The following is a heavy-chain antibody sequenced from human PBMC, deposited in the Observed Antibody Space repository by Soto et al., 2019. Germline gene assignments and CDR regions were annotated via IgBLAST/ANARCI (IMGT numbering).Heavy chain of an antibody. Sequence: SQTLSLTCAISGDSVSSNTASWNWIRQSPSRGLEWLGRTYFRSKWYNDYAVSVKSRIIIKPDTSNNQFSLQLNSVTPEDTAVYFCAKGDNLGPKTGYAFDPWGQGIMFTVSS. CDR1: GDSVSSNTAS. J-gene: IGHJ5*02. CDR2: TYFRSKWYN. V-gene: IGHV6-1*01. CDR3: AKGDNLGPKTGYAFDP. D-gene: IGHD5-12*01.